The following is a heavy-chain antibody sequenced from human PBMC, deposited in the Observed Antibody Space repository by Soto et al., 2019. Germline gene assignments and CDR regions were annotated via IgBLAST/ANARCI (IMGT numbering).Heavy chain of an antibody. CDR2: IYYTGTT. D-gene: IGHD6-13*01. J-gene: IGHJ4*02. CDR1: GGSIRDYY. CDR3: ARCIAAAGPIDY. Sequence: SETLSLTCTVSGGSIRDYYWGWIRQSPGKGLEWIGYIYYTGTTKYNPSLKSRVTISVDTSKNQFSLKLSSVTAADTAVYYCARCIAAAGPIDYWGQGTLVT. V-gene: IGHV4-59*12.